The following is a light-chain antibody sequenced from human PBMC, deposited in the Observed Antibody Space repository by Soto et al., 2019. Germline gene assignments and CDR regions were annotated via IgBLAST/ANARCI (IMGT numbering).Light chain of an antibody. CDR1: QSISSW. CDR2: DAS. V-gene: IGKV1-5*01. Sequence: DIQMTQSPSTLSASVGDRVTITCRASQSISSWLAWYQQKPGKAPKLLIYDASSLESGAPSRFSGSGSGTEFTLTISSLQPDDFAVYYCQQYGSSPRTFGQGTKVDIK. CDR3: QQYGSSPRT. J-gene: IGKJ1*01.